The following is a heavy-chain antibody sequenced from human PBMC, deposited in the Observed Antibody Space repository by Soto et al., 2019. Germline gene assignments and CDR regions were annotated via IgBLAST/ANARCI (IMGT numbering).Heavy chain of an antibody. J-gene: IGHJ5*02. Sequence: ASVKVSCKASGYTFTGYYMHWVRQAPGQGLEWMGWINPNSGGTNYAQRFQGRVTMTRDTSTSTVYMELSSLTSEDTAVYYCARDLSWQDLAWWTDPWCQGTLRTGSS. CDR2: INPNSGGT. D-gene: IGHD2-15*01. CDR1: GYTFTGYY. V-gene: IGHV1-2*02. CDR3: ARDLSWQDLAWWTDP.